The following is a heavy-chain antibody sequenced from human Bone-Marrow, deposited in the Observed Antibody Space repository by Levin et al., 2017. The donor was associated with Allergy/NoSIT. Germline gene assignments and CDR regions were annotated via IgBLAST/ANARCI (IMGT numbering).Heavy chain of an antibody. CDR1: GFTFSSYT. J-gene: IGHJ3*01. V-gene: IGHV3-21*01. CDR3: ARALYCSNTCYTRNDAFDR. Sequence: GGSLRLSCAASGFTFSSYTINWVRQAPGKGLEWVSSISGSSSKIYYADSVKGRFTISRDNAKNSLYLQMNSLRAEDTAVYYCARALYCSNTCYTRNDAFDRWGQGTTVTISS. CDR2: ISGSSSKI. D-gene: IGHD2-2*01.